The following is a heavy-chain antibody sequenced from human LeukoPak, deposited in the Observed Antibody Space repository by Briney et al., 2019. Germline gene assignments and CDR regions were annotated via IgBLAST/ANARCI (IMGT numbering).Heavy chain of an antibody. Sequence: PVASVKVSCKASGYTFTSYYMHWVRQAPGQGLEWMGIINPSGGSTSYAQKFQGGVTMTRDMSTSTVYMELSSLRSDDTAVYYCAREERGYSYGYSHNWFDPWGQGTLVTVSS. CDR2: INPSGGST. V-gene: IGHV1-46*01. CDR1: GYTFTSYY. CDR3: AREERGYSYGYSHNWFDP. J-gene: IGHJ5*02. D-gene: IGHD5-18*01.